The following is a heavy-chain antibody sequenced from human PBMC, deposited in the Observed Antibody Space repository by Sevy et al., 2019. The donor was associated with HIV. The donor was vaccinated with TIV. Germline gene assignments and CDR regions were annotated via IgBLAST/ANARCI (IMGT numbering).Heavy chain of an antibody. V-gene: IGHV4-34*01. CDR3: ARGRPLRERVSSRYFFDS. CDR1: GASFRNFY. D-gene: IGHD3-22*01. CDR2: IHHSGST. J-gene: IGHJ4*02. Sequence: SETLSLTCAVYGASFRNFYWSWIRQSPGKGLEWIGEIHHSGSTNLNPSLERRVTMSEDKSKSQFSLNLRSVTAADTTVYYCARGRPLRERVSSRYFFDSWGPGTLVSVSS.